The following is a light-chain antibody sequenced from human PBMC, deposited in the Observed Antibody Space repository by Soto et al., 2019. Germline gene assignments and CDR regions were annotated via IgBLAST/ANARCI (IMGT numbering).Light chain of an antibody. CDR2: AAS. Sequence: ELVFTQAPGTLSLSPGARATLSCGASQNIINRYLAWYQQKHGQAPRLLIYAASTRAAGIPDRFSGSGSGTDLTLTLSRLEPEDVEAYFCQQYGDSPITFGQGTRLEIK. CDR3: QQYGDSPIT. CDR1: QNIINRY. J-gene: IGKJ5*01. V-gene: IGKV3-20*01.